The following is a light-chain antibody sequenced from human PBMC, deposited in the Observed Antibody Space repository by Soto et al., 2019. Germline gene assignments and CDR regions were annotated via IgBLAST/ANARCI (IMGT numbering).Light chain of an antibody. CDR2: AAS. CDR3: QQAYSFPIT. J-gene: IGKJ5*01. Sequence: AIQMTQSPSSLSASVGDRVTITCRASQGIRNDLDWFQQKPGKAPKLLIYAASNLQSGVPARFSGSGSGTDFTLTISSLQPEDFATYYCQQAYSFPITFGQGTRLEIK. CDR1: QGIRND. V-gene: IGKV1-6*01.